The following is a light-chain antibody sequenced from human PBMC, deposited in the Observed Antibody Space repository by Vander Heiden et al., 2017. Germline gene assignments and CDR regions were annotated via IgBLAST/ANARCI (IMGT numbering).Light chain of an antibody. V-gene: IGLV7-43*01. CDR2: STS. Sequence: QTVVTQEPSLTVSPGGTVTLTCASSTGAVTRGYYPNWFQQKPGQAPRALSYSTSNRHSWTPARFSGSLLGGKAALTLSGVQPEDEAEYYCLLDYDGQLVVGGGTKLTVL. CDR1: TGAVTRGYY. J-gene: IGLJ2*01. CDR3: LLDYDGQLV.